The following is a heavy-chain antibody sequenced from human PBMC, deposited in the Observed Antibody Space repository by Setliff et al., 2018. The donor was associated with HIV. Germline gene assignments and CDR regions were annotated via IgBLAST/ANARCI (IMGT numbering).Heavy chain of an antibody. CDR1: GGSFSGYY. J-gene: IGHJ1*01. V-gene: IGHV4-34*01. D-gene: IGHD6-13*01. CDR2: IYYRGST. CDR3: ARVPTSSWYVTTQRTKEYFQQ. Sequence: PSETLSLTCAVYGGSFSGYYWSWIRQHPGKGLEWIGSIYYRGSTDYNPSLNSRLTISVDTSRNQFSLRLSSVTAADTAIYYCARVPTSSWYVTTQRTKEYFQQWGQGTLVTVSS.